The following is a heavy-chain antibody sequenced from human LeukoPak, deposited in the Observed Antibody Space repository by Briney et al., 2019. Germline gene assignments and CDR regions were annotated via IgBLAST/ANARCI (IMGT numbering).Heavy chain of an antibody. CDR1: GFTFSSYA. CDR3: ARDDDWNYEDY. Sequence: GGSLRLSCAASGFTFSSYAMSWVRQAPGKGLQWVANIKQDGSEKYYVDSVKGRFTISRDNAKKSLYLQMNSLRAEDTAVYYCARDDDWNYEDYWGQGTLVTVSS. D-gene: IGHD1-7*01. J-gene: IGHJ4*02. CDR2: IKQDGSEK. V-gene: IGHV3-7*01.